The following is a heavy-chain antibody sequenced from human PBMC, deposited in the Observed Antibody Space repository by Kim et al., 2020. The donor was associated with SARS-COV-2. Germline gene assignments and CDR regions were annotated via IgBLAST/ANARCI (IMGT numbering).Heavy chain of an antibody. Sequence: GGSLRLSCAASGFTFSSYEMNWVRQAPGKGLEWVSYISSSGSTIYYADSVKGRFTISRDNAKNSLYLQMNSLRAEDTAVYYCARDRVYGDYYYYYGMDVWGQGTTVTVSS. D-gene: IGHD4-17*01. CDR2: ISSSGSTI. J-gene: IGHJ6*02. V-gene: IGHV3-48*03. CDR3: ARDRVYGDYYYYYGMDV. CDR1: GFTFSSYE.